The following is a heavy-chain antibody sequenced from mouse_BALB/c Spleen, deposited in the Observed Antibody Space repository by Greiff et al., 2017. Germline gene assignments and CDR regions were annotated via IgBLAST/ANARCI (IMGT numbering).Heavy chain of an antibody. CDR1: GFTFSSFG. J-gene: IGHJ2*01. CDR3: ARSYYGKRYFDY. Sequence: DVKLVESGGGLVQPGGSRKLSCAASGFTFSSFGMHWVRQAPEKGLEWVAYISSGSSTIYYADTVKGRFTISRDNPKNTLFLQMTSLRSEDTAMYYCARSYYGKRYFDYWGQGTTLTVSS. D-gene: IGHD2-10*01. CDR2: ISSGSSTI. V-gene: IGHV5-17*02.